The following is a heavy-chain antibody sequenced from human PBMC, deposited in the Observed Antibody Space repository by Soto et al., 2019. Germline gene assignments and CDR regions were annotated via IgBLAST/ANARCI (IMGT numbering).Heavy chain of an antibody. D-gene: IGHD3-3*01. V-gene: IGHV3-23*01. CDR2: ISGSGDST. J-gene: IGHJ6*03. CDR3: AKSTLRFLEWLPSSMDV. CDR1: GFTFSSYA. Sequence: GGSLRLSCAASGFTFSSYAMSWVRQAPGKGLEWVSAISGSGDSTYYADSVKGRFTISRDNSKNTLYQQMNSVRAETTAVYYCAKSTLRFLEWLPSSMDVWGKGTTVTVSS.